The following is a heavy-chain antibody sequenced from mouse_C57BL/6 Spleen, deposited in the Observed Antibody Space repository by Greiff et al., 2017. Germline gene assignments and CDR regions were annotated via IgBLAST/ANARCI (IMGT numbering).Heavy chain of an antibody. J-gene: IGHJ2*01. Sequence: EVKLVESGEGLVKPGGSLKLSCAASGFTFSSYAMSWVRQTPEKRLEWVAYISSGGDYIYYADTVKGRFTISRDNARNTLYLQMSSLKSEDTAMYYCTREVSGTHYFDYWGQGTTLTVSS. CDR2: ISSGGDYI. CDR3: TREVSGTHYFDY. CDR1: GFTFSSYA. D-gene: IGHD4-1*01. V-gene: IGHV5-9-1*02.